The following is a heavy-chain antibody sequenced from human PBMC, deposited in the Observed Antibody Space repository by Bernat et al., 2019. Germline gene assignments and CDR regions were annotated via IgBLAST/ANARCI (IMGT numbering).Heavy chain of an antibody. CDR1: GFTISSYG. J-gene: IGHJ4*02. CDR2: IWYDGSNK. V-gene: IGHV3-33*01. Sequence: QVQLVESGGGVVQPGKSLRLSCAASGFTISSYGMHWVRQAPGKGLEWVAVIWYDGSNKYYADSVKGRFTISRDNSKNTLYLQMNSLRAEDTAVYYCARGGLYYYDSSGPYGYWGQGTLVTVSS. CDR3: ARGGLYYYDSSGPYGY. D-gene: IGHD3-22*01.